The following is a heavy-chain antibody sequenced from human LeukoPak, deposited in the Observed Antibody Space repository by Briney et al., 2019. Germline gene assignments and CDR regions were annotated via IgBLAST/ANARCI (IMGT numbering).Heavy chain of an antibody. D-gene: IGHD3-10*01. CDR2: ISGSGGST. J-gene: IGHJ4*02. CDR1: GFTFSSYG. Sequence: GGSLRLSCAASGFTFSSYGMSWVRQAPGKGLEWVSAISGSGGSTYYADSVKGRFTISRDNSKNTLYLQMNSLRAEDTAVYYCAKIDMVRGVLKGFDYWGQGTLVTVSS. CDR3: AKIDMVRGVLKGFDY. V-gene: IGHV3-23*01.